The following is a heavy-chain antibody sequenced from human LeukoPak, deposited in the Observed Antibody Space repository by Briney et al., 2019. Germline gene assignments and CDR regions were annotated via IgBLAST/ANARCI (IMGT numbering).Heavy chain of an antibody. D-gene: IGHD3-9*01. CDR2: ISVITGDT. Sequence: GGSLRLSCAASGFTFSSFDMTWVRQAPGKGLEWVAAISVITGDTFYADSVWGRFTISRGNSKNTLYLQMNSLRAEDTAVYYCAKGAWLDYWGQGTLVTVSS. J-gene: IGHJ4*02. CDR1: GFTFSSFD. V-gene: IGHV3-23*01. CDR3: AKGAWLDY.